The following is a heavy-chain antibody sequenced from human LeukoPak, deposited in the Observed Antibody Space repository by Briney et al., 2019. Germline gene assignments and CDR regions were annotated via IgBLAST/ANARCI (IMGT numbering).Heavy chain of an antibody. CDR1: GFTFSSYS. CDR2: ISSSSSYI. V-gene: IGHV3-21*01. CDR3: TYGASFDY. J-gene: IGHJ4*02. Sequence: GGSLRLSCAASGFTFSSYSMNWVRQAPGKGLEWVSSISSSSSYIYYPDSVKGRFPISRDNAKNSLYLQMNSLRAEDTAVYYCTYGASFDYWGQGTLVTVSS. D-gene: IGHD4-17*01.